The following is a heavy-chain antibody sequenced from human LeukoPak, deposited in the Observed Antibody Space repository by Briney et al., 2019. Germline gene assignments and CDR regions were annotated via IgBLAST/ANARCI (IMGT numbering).Heavy chain of an antibody. V-gene: IGHV4-59*01. Sequence: PSETLSLTCPVSGGSISSYYWSWIRQPPGKGLEWIGYISYSGSTNYNPSLKSRVTISIDTSKNQFSLKLSSVTAADTAVYYCARGASGYSYGWGQGTLVTVSS. D-gene: IGHD5-18*01. J-gene: IGHJ4*02. CDR1: GGSISSYY. CDR2: ISYSGST. CDR3: ARGASGYSYG.